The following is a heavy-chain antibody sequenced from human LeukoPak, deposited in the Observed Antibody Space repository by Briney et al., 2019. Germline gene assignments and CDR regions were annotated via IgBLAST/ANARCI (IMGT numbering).Heavy chain of an antibody. CDR3: ARDYYDSSGYSLDAFDI. V-gene: IGHV3-21*01. CDR2: ISSSSSYI. D-gene: IGHD3-22*01. Sequence: GGSLRLSCAASGFTFSSYSMNWVRQAPGKGLEWVSSISSSSSYIYYADSVKGRFTISRDNAKNSLYLQMNSLRAEDTAVYYCARDYYDSSGYSLDAFDIWGQGTMVTVSS. J-gene: IGHJ3*02. CDR1: GFTFSSYS.